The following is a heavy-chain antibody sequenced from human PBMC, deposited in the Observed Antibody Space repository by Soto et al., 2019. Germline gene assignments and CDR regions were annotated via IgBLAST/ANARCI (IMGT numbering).Heavy chain of an antibody. CDR1: GGSISSYY. Sequence: SETLSLTCTVSGGSISSYYWSWIRQPPGKGLEWIGCIYYSGSTNYNRSLKSRVTISVDTSKNQFSLKLSSVTAADTAVYYCARDRDSGSYYRGGMDVWGQGTTVTVSS. V-gene: IGHV4-59*01. J-gene: IGHJ6*02. CDR3: ARDRDSGSYYRGGMDV. D-gene: IGHD3-10*01. CDR2: IYYSGST.